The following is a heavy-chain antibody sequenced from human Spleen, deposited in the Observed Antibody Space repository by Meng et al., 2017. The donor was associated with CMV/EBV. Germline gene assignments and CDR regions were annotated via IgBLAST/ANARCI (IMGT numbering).Heavy chain of an antibody. CDR3: ARTLYSSSCSDY. CDR2: ISAYNGNT. D-gene: IGHD6-13*01. V-gene: IGHV1-18*01. CDR1: GYTSTSNG. Sequence: CKASGYTSTSNGGSWGRQHAGQGVEWMRWISAYNGNTNYAQKLQGRVTMTTDKTTSRAYMELRSLRSDDTAVYYCARTLYSSSCSDYWGQGTLVTVSS. J-gene: IGHJ4*02.